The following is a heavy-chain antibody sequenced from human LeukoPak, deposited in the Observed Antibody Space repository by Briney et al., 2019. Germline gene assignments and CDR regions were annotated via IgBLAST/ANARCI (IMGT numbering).Heavy chain of an antibody. Sequence: GESLKISCKGSGYSFNTYWIGWVRQMPGKGLEWMGIIYPGDSDTKYSPSFQGQVTISADKSISTAYLQWSSLKASDTAMYYCARRSDYYDSSGYVYWGQGTLVTVSS. V-gene: IGHV5-51*01. J-gene: IGHJ4*02. CDR1: GYSFNTYW. CDR2: IYPGDSDT. D-gene: IGHD3-22*01. CDR3: ARRSDYYDSSGYVY.